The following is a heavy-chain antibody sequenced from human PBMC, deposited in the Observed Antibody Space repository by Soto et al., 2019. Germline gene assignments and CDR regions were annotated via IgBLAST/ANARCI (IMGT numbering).Heavy chain of an antibody. J-gene: IGHJ6*02. CDR3: ARDLSGYCSGGSCYYHYYYYGMDV. CDR2: ISYDGSNK. V-gene: IGHV3-30-3*01. D-gene: IGHD2-15*01. CDR1: GFTFSSYA. Sequence: QVQLVESGGGVVQPGRSLRLSCAASGFTFSSYAMHWVRQAPGKGLEWVAVISYDGSNKYYADSVKGRFTISRDNSKNTLYLQMNSLRAEDTAVYYCARDLSGYCSGGSCYYHYYYYGMDVCGQGTTVTVSS.